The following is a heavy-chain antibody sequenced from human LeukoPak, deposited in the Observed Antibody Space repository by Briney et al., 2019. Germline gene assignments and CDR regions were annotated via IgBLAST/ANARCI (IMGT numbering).Heavy chain of an antibody. CDR2: IYYSGST. CDR3: ARAAYSSGWYSWVSGYYYYGMDV. J-gene: IGHJ6*02. CDR1: GGSISSYY. V-gene: IGHV4-59*08. D-gene: IGHD6-19*01. Sequence: SETLSLTCTVSGGSISSYYWSWIRQPPGKGLEWIGYIYYSGSTNYNPSLKSRVTISVDTSKNQFSLKLSSVTAADTAVYYCARAAYSSGWYSWVSGYYYYGMDVWGQGTTVTVSS.